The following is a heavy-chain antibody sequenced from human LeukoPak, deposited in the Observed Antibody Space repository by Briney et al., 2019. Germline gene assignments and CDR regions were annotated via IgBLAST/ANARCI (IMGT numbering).Heavy chain of an antibody. CDR1: GGSISSYY. V-gene: IGHV4-59*01. Sequence: SETLSLTCTVSGGSISSYYWSWIRQPPGKGLEWTGYIYYSGSTNYNPSLKSRVTISVDTSKNQFSLKLSSVTAADTAVYYCARDRRAYDFWSGYYQDWGQGTLVTVSS. CDR2: IYYSGST. J-gene: IGHJ4*02. D-gene: IGHD3-3*01. CDR3: ARDRRAYDFWSGYYQD.